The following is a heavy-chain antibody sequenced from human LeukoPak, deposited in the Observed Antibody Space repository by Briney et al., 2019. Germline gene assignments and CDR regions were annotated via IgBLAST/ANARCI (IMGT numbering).Heavy chain of an antibody. CDR3: ARERVQLEFDY. CDR2: IYYSGST. CDR1: GGSISSYY. J-gene: IGHJ4*02. Sequence: SETLSLTCTVSGGSISSYYWSWIRQPPGKGLEWIGYIYYSGSTNYNPSLKSRVTISVDTSKNQFSLKLSSVTAADTAVYYCARERVQLEFDYWGQGTLVTVSS. D-gene: IGHD6-13*01. V-gene: IGHV4-59*01.